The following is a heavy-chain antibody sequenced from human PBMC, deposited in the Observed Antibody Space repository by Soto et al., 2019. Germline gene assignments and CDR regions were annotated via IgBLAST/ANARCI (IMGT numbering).Heavy chain of an antibody. CDR1: GDSINNSHW. Sequence: QVQLQESGPGLVQPSGTLSLTCAVSGDSINNSHWWSWVRQTPGKGLEWIGETYHSGTTNYNPSLKTRVTISIDKSKNQFSLKMNSVTAADTAVYYCAREVNSSPARGPNWFDPWGQGTLVKVSS. CDR3: AREVNSSPARGPNWFDP. J-gene: IGHJ5*02. CDR2: TYHSGTT. D-gene: IGHD6-13*01. V-gene: IGHV4-4*02.